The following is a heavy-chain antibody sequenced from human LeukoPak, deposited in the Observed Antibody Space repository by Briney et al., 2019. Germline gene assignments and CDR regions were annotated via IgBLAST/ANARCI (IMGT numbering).Heavy chain of an antibody. CDR2: IYQSGST. D-gene: IGHD3-10*01. V-gene: IGHV4-38-2*01. J-gene: IGHJ6*03. Sequence: SETLSLTCAVSGYSISSGYYWGWIRRPPGKGLEWIGIIYQSGSTFYNPSLKTRVTISVDTSKNQFSLTLSSVTAADTAVYYCARIFGSGNENYFYYMDVWGKGTTVTVSS. CDR3: ARIFGSGNENYFYYMDV. CDR1: GYSISSGYY.